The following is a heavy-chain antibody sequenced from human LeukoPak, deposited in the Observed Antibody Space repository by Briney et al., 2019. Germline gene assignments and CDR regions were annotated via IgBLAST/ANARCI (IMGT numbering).Heavy chain of an antibody. D-gene: IGHD3-16*01. Sequence: GGSLRLSCAASGFSFSMYSMNWVRQAPGKGLEWVSYISSRSSNIYYADSVKGRFTISRDNAKNSLYLQMNSLRDEGTAVYYCARIPGGYYYAMDVWGQGTTVTVSS. CDR1: GFSFSMYS. J-gene: IGHJ6*02. V-gene: IGHV3-48*02. CDR2: ISSRSSNI. CDR3: ARIPGGYYYAMDV.